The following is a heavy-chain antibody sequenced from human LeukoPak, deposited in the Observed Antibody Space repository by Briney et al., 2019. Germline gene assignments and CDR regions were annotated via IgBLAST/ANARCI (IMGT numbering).Heavy chain of an antibody. Sequence: GGSLRLSCSASGFTFSSYAMHWVRQAPGKGLEYVSAISSNGDSTYYADSVKGRFTISRDNSKNTLYLQMSSLRAEDTAVYYCVKDAVYYGSGSYYTPDNEYYYGMDVWGQGTTVTVSS. CDR3: VKDAVYYGSGSYYTPDNEYYYGMDV. CDR1: GFTFSSYA. D-gene: IGHD3-10*01. CDR2: ISSNGDST. J-gene: IGHJ6*02. V-gene: IGHV3-64D*09.